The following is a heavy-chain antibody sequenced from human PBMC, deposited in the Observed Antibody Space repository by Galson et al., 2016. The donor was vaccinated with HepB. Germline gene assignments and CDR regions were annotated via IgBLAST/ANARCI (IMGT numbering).Heavy chain of an antibody. Sequence: SLRLSCAASGFSVSDNYLSWVRQAPGKGLEWVSVIYSGSGGNTYYAGSVKGRFTISRDNSKNTLYLQMNSLGAEDTAIYYCARALGGYCSGGSCYSGRPHDMDVWGQGTTVTVAS. J-gene: IGHJ6*02. CDR1: GFSVSDNY. CDR2: IYSGSGGNT. V-gene: IGHV3-53*01. CDR3: ARALGGYCSGGSCYSGRPHDMDV. D-gene: IGHD2-15*01.